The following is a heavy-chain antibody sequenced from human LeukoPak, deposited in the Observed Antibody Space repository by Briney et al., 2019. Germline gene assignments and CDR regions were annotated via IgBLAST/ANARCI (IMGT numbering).Heavy chain of an antibody. CDR3: ARVPVIEVAATDWFDP. D-gene: IGHD2-15*01. J-gene: IGHJ5*02. V-gene: IGHV4-59*01. CDR2: IYYSGST. Sequence: SETLSLTCTVSGGSISSYYWSWIRQPPGKGLEWIGYIYYSGSTNYNPSLKSRVTISVDTSKNHFSLKLSSVTAADTAVYYCARVPVIEVAATDWFDPWGQGTLVTVSS. CDR1: GGSISSYY.